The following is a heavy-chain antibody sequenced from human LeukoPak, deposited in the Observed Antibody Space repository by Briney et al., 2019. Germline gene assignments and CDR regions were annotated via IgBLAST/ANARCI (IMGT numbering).Heavy chain of an antibody. CDR1: GGSFSGYY. CDR3: ARDLSGYDLTFDY. J-gene: IGHJ4*02. V-gene: IGHV3-11*01. D-gene: IGHD5-12*01. CDR2: ISSSGGTI. Sequence: LSLTCAVYGGSFSGYYWSWIRQAPGKGLEWVSYISSSGGTIYYADSVKGRFTISRDNAKNSLYLQMNSLRAEDTAVYYCARDLSGYDLTFDYWGQGTLVTVSS.